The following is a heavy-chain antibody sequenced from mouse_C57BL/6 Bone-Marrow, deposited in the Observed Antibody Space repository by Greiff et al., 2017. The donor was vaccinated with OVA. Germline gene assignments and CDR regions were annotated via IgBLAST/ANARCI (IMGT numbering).Heavy chain of an antibody. CDR3: ARYYYGSSSYWYFDV. J-gene: IGHJ1*03. V-gene: IGHV1-64*01. D-gene: IGHD1-1*01. Sequence: VQLQQSGAELVKPGASVKLSCKASGYTFPSYWMHWVKQRPGQGLVWIGMIHPNSGSTNYNEKFKSKATLTVDKSSSTAYMQLSSLTSEDSAVYYCARYYYGSSSYWYFDVWGTGTTVTVSS. CDR1: GYTFPSYW. CDR2: IHPNSGST.